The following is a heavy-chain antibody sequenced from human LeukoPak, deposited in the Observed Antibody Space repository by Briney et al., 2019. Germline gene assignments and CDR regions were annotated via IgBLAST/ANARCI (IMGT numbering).Heavy chain of an antibody. V-gene: IGHV3-66*01. J-gene: IGHJ3*02. Sequence: GGSLRLSCAASEFIVSANYMSWVRQAPGKGLEWVSLIYSGGSTYYADSVKGRFTISRNNAKNSLYLQMNSLRAEDTAVYYCAKDRRAYYYGSAPGGDAFDIWGQGTMVTV. CDR2: IYSGGST. CDR1: EFIVSANY. D-gene: IGHD3-10*01. CDR3: AKDRRAYYYGSAPGGDAFDI.